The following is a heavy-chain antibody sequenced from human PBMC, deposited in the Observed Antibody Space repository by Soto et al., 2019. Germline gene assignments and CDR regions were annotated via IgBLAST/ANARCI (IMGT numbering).Heavy chain of an antibody. CDR1: GTSISSYY. Sequence: LTCTVSGTSISSYYWSWIRQPPGKGLEWIANIHYSGTTNYNPSLASRVTLSVDTSKNQFSLKMTSVTAADRAMYFCARYNSYAIDYWGRGTLVTVSS. D-gene: IGHD2-8*01. CDR3: ARYNSYAIDY. CDR2: IHYSGTT. J-gene: IGHJ4*02. V-gene: IGHV4-59*01.